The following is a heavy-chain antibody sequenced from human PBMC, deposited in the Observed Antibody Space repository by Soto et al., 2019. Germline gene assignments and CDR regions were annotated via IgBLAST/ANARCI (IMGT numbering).Heavy chain of an antibody. CDR1: GFTFGQFV. J-gene: IGHJ5*02. V-gene: IGHV3-23*01. D-gene: IGHD3-10*01. CDR3: AKADTGWFAP. CDR2: ITGSSGST. Sequence: EEQLLESGGDLVQPGGSLRLSCAASGFTFGQFVMTWVRQAPGKGLEGVSTITGSSGSTTYTESVKGRFTISRDNSKNSLYLQMNNLRADDTAIYYCAKADTGWFAPWGRGTLVTVSS.